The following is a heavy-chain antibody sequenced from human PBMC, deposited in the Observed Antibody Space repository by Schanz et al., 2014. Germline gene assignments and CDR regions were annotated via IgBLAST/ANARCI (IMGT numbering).Heavy chain of an antibody. V-gene: IGHV3-21*04. CDR3: ARDFDDRRCYGSGYCLGDCMDV. Sequence: EVHLVESGGGLVKRGGSLRLSCAASGFTISSYSMNWVRQAPGKGLEWVSSISSSGSYIYYADSVKGRFSISRDNAKNSLFLQMNRLRAEDTAVYYCARDFDDRRCYGSGYCLGDCMDVWGQGTTVTVSS. D-gene: IGHD3-10*01. CDR2: ISSSGSYI. J-gene: IGHJ6*02. CDR1: GFTISSYS.